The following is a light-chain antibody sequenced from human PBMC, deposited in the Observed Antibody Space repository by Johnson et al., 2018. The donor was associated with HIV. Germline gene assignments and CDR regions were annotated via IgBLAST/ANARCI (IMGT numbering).Light chain of an antibody. J-gene: IGLJ1*01. CDR2: GNN. CDR3: GTGASSLSASFYV. CDR1: SSNIGNNY. V-gene: IGLV1-51*01. Sequence: QSVLTQPPSVSAAPGQKVTISCSGSSSNIGNNYVSWYHHPPGTAPKLLIYGNNNLPSEIPDRVSFTNSDTSAPMGITGLLTDAEADYYCGTGASSLSASFYVFGTGTKVTVI.